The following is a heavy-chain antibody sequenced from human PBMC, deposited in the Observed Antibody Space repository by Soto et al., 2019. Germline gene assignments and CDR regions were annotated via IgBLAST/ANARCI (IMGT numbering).Heavy chain of an antibody. Sequence: GESLKISCQVSGYSFTSYWIGWVRQMPGKGLEWMGIIYPGDSDTRYSPSFQGQVTISADKSISTAYLQWSSLKASDTAMYYCARQGDSSSWYYYYYGMDVWGQGTTVTVSS. CDR3: ARQGDSSSWYYYYYGMDV. V-gene: IGHV5-51*01. D-gene: IGHD6-13*01. CDR2: IYPGDSDT. CDR1: GYSFTSYW. J-gene: IGHJ6*02.